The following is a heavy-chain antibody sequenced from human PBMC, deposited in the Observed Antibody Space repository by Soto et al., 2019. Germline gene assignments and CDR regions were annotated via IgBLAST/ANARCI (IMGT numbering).Heavy chain of an antibody. CDR2: IYSGGST. V-gene: IGHV3-53*04. Sequence: EVQLVESGGGLVQPGGSLRLSGAVSGFTVSSNYMSWVRQAPGKGLEWVSVIYSGGSTYYADSVKGRFTISRHTSKNSVYLHMNNLSDEDTAVYYGARDVGDYDSSGYQWGQGTLVTVSS. CDR1: GFTVSSNY. D-gene: IGHD3-22*01. J-gene: IGHJ4*02. CDR3: ARDVGDYDSSGYQ.